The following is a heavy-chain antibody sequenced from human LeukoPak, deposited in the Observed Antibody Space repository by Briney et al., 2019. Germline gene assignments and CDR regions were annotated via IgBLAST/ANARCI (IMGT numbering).Heavy chain of an antibody. Sequence: SETLSLTCTVSGGSISSYYWSWIRQPPGKGLEWIGYIYYSGSTNYNPSLKSRVTISVDTSKNQFSLKLSSVTAADAAVYYCARRGPYDYYFDYWGQGTLVTVSS. CDR3: ARRGPYDYYFDY. J-gene: IGHJ4*02. CDR2: IYYSGST. V-gene: IGHV4-59*01. CDR1: GGSISSYY. D-gene: IGHD5-12*01.